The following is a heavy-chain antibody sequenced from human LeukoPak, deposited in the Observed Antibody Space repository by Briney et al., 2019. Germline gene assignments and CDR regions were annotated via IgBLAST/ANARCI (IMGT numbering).Heavy chain of an antibody. CDR1: GGTFSSYA. Sequence: ASVKVSCKASGGTFSSYAISWVRQAPGQGLEWMGGIIPIFGTANYAQKFQGRVTITTDESTSTAYMELSSLRSEDTAVYYCARDRRDYYDSSGSYDAFDIWGQGTMVTVSS. D-gene: IGHD3-22*01. V-gene: IGHV1-69*05. CDR3: ARDRRDYYDSSGSYDAFDI. J-gene: IGHJ3*02. CDR2: IIPIFGTA.